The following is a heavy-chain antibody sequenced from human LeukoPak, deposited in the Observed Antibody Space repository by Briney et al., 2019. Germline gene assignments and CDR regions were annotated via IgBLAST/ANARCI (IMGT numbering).Heavy chain of an antibody. CDR3: ARDLSGAVTGPLDY. Sequence: ASVKVSCKASGYTFTDYYMHWVRQAPGQGLEWMGWINPNSGGRKYPQQFQGRVTMTRDTSIRTTYMELSSLRSDDTAVYYCARDLSGAVTGPLDYWGQRTLVTVSS. CDR1: GYTFTDYY. D-gene: IGHD6-19*01. J-gene: IGHJ4*02. CDR2: INPNSGGR. V-gene: IGHV1-2*02.